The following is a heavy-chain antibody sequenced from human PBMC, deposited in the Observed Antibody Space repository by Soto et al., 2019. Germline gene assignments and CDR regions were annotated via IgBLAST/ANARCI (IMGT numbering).Heavy chain of an antibody. CDR3: ARARRRDYYSGDAFDI. D-gene: IGHD3-22*01. Sequence: EVHLVESGGGLAKPGGSLGLSCAASGFAFNTYTMNWVRQAPGKGLEWVSSISSSSRYIYFADSVKGRFTISRDNAKNLLYLQMSSLSDDDTAVYYCARARRRDYYSGDAFDIWGPGTMVTVSS. J-gene: IGHJ3*02. CDR1: GFAFNTYT. V-gene: IGHV3-21*01. CDR2: ISSSSRYI.